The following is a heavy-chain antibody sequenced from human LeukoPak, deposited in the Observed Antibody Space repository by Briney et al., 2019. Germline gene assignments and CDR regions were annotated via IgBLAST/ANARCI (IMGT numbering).Heavy chain of an antibody. D-gene: IGHD6-6*01. Sequence: ASVKVSCKASGYTFTGYYMHWVRQAPGQGLEWMGWINPNSGGTNYAQKFQGWVTMTRDTSISTAYMELSRLRSDDTAAYYCAREGAHSSSFDYWGQGTLVTVSS. CDR3: AREGAHSSSFDY. V-gene: IGHV1-2*04. CDR1: GYTFTGYY. J-gene: IGHJ4*02. CDR2: INPNSGGT.